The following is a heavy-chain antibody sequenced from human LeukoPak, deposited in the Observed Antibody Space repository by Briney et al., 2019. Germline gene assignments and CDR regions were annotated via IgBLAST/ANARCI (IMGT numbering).Heavy chain of an antibody. CDR3: ARENYGDYPYYFDY. CDR1: GGSISSGGYY. CDR2: IYYSGST. D-gene: IGHD4-17*01. Sequence: SETLSLTCTVSGGSISSGGYYWSWIRQHPGKGLEWIGYIYYSGSTHYNPSLRSRVTISVDTSKNQFSLKLSSVTAADTAVYYCARENYGDYPYYFDYWGQGTLVTVSS. J-gene: IGHJ4*02. V-gene: IGHV4-31*03.